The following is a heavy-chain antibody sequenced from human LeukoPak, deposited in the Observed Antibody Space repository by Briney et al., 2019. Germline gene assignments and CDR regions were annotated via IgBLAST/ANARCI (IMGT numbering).Heavy chain of an antibody. CDR2: ISYDGSNK. CDR1: GFTFSSYA. CDR3: ALYSSSSDY. Sequence: PGGSLRHSCAASGFTFSSYAMHWVRQAPGKGLEWVAVISYDGSNKYYADSVKGRFTISRDNSKNTLYLQMNSLRAEDTAVYYCALYSSSSDYWGQGTLVTVSS. V-gene: IGHV3-30-3*01. J-gene: IGHJ4*02. D-gene: IGHD6-6*01.